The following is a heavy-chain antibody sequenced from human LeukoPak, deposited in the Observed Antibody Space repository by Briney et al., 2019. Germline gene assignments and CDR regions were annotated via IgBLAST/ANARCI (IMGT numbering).Heavy chain of an antibody. CDR3: ATSYYDSSGYYL. Sequence: ASVKVSCKVSGYTLTELSMHWVRQAPGKGLEWMGGFDPEDGETIYAQKFQGRVTMTEDTSTDTAYMELSGLRSEDTAMYCCATSYYDSSGYYLWGQGTLVTVSS. D-gene: IGHD3-22*01. J-gene: IGHJ5*02. CDR2: FDPEDGET. CDR1: GYTLTELS. V-gene: IGHV1-24*01.